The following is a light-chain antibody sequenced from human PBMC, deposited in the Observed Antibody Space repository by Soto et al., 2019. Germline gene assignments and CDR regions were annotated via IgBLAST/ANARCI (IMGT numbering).Light chain of an antibody. V-gene: IGLV1-47*01. CDR2: RND. CDR3: AAWDDRLSGVV. Sequence: QLVLTQPPSASGTPGQRVTISCSGDSSNIGSNFVYWYQQLPGTAPKLLIYRNDQRPSGVSDRFSGSRPGTSASLAIGGLRSEGEGEYYCAAWDDRLSGVVCGGGTKLTVL. J-gene: IGLJ2*01. CDR1: SSNIGSNF.